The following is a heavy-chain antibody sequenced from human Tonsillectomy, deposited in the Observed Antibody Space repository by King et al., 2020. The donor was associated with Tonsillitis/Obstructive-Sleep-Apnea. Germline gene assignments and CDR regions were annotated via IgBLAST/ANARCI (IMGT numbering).Heavy chain of an antibody. Sequence: VQLVESGGGVVQPGRSLRISCEASGFTFSTYGIHWVRQAPGKGLEWVAIIWHDGINKYYADSVKGRFTISRDNSKNTLYLEMNSLRAEDTAVYYCARDTQYYGSGSYYPRHYYGMDVWGQGTTVTVSS. J-gene: IGHJ6*02. CDR2: IWHDGINK. D-gene: IGHD3-10*01. V-gene: IGHV3-33*01. CDR3: ARDTQYYGSGSYYPRHYYGMDV. CDR1: GFTFSTYG.